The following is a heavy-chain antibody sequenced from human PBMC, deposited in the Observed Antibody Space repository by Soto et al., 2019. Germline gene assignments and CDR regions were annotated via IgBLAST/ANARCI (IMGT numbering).Heavy chain of an antibody. D-gene: IGHD2-21*02. V-gene: IGHV4-59*01. J-gene: IGHJ6*02. CDR3: ARDLWGYCGTDCYPLDV. CDR1: GGSISSYY. CDR2: MYNTGST. Sequence: SETLSLTCTVSGGSISSYYWSWIRQPPGKGLEWIGYMYNTGSTVYNPSFKSRVTISVDTSKNQFSLKLNSVTAADTAVYYCARDLWGYCGTDCYPLDVWGQGTPVTVSS.